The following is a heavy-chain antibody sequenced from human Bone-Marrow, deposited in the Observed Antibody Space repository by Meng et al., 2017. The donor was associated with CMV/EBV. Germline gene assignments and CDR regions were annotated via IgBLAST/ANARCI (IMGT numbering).Heavy chain of an antibody. Sequence: SETLSLTCAVYGGSFSGYYWSWIRQPPGKGLEWIGEINHSGSTNYNPSLKSRVTISVDTSKNQFSLKLSSVTAADTAVYYCARGKLRWYNTHTGAFDIWGQGTMVTVSS. CDR2: INHSGST. CDR1: GGSFSGYY. V-gene: IGHV4-34*01. CDR3: ARGKLRWYNTHTGAFDI. J-gene: IGHJ3*02. D-gene: IGHD4-23*01.